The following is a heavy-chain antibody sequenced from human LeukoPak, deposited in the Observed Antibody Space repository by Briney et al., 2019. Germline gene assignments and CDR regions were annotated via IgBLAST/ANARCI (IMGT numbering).Heavy chain of an antibody. CDR1: GYTFTNYY. D-gene: IGHD5-18*01. CDR2: INPSGGST. Sequence: ASVKVSCKASGYTFTNYYMHWVRQAPGQGLEWMGIINPSGGSTSYAQKFQGRVTMTRDMSTSTVYMELSSLRSEDTAVYYCATAGTAMGDYYYYYMDVWGKGTTVTVSS. J-gene: IGHJ6*03. V-gene: IGHV1-46*01. CDR3: ATAGTAMGDYYYYYMDV.